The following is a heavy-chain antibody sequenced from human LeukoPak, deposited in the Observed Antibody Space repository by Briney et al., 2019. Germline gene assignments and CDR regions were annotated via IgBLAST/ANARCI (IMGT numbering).Heavy chain of an antibody. CDR1: GFTVSSTY. CDR3: AREQPPGVYFDC. Sequence: GGSLRLSCAASGFTVSSTYMSWVRQAPGKGLEWVSIIYDGGTTYHADSVKGRFTISRDNSKNTVFLQMNSLRAEDTAVYYCAREQPPGVYFDCWGQGALVTVSS. J-gene: IGHJ4*02. D-gene: IGHD1-14*01. CDR2: IYDGGTT. V-gene: IGHV3-53*01.